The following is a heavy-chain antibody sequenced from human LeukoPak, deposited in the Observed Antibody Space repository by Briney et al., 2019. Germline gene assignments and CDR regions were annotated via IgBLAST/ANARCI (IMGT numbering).Heavy chain of an antibody. CDR3: ARTYSGRSYYFDC. V-gene: IGHV4-59*01. J-gene: IGHJ4*02. CDR1: GGSISSFH. Sequence: SEALSLTCTVSGGSISSFHWSWIRQPPGKGLEHIGNIYDSGSTYYNPSLKSRVTISVDTSKNQFSLKLSSVTAADTAVYYCARTYSGRSYYFDCWGQGTLVTVSS. D-gene: IGHD1-26*01. CDR2: IYDSGST.